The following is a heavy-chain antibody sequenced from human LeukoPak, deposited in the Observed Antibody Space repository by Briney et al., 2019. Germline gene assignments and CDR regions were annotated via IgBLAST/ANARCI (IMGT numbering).Heavy chain of an antibody. Sequence: GGSLRLSCAASGFTFSSYWMHWVRQAPGKGLEWVSSISSSSSYIYYADSVKGRFTISRDNAKNSLYLQMNSLRAEDTAVYYCARDFTDIVVVVAATPGDYWGQGTLVTVSS. D-gene: IGHD2-15*01. CDR3: ARDFTDIVVVVAATPGDY. J-gene: IGHJ4*02. V-gene: IGHV3-21*01. CDR2: ISSSSSYI. CDR1: GFTFSSYW.